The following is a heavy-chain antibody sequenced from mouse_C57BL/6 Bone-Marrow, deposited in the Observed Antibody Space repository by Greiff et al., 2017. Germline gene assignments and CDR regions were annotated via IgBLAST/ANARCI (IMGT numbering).Heavy chain of an antibody. CDR3: TLPSITAVVALDY. CDR2: IDPENGDT. J-gene: IGHJ2*01. V-gene: IGHV14-4*01. D-gene: IGHD1-1*01. Sequence: VQLQQSGAELVRPGASVKLSCTASGFNIKDDYMHWVKQRPEQGLEWIGWIDPENGDTEYASKFQGKATITEDTSSNTAYLQLSSRTSEDTAVYYCTLPSITAVVALDYWGQGTTLTVSS. CDR1: GFNIKDDY.